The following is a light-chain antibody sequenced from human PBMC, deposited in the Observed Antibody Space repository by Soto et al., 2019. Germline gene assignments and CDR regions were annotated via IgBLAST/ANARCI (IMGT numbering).Light chain of an antibody. CDR2: GAS. CDR1: QSVSSR. Sequence: EIVMTQSPATLSVSPGERVTLSCRASQSVSSRLAWYQQKPGQSPRLLIYGASTRATGIPARFSGSGSGTEFTLTISSLQSEDFAVYYCQQYNNWPPATFGQGTKVDIK. V-gene: IGKV3-15*01. CDR3: QQYNNWPPAT. J-gene: IGKJ1*01.